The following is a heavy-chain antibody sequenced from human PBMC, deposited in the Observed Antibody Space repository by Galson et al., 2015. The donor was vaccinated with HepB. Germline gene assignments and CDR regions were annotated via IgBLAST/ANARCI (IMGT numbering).Heavy chain of an antibody. CDR1: GGSISSYY. J-gene: IGHJ4*02. Sequence: ETLSLTCTVSGGSISSYYWSWIRQPPGKGLEWIGYIYYSGSTNYNPSLKSRVTISVDTSKNQFSLKLSSVTAADTAVYYCARGRGTVVTRGYDYWGQGTLVTVSS. CDR3: ARGRGTVVTRGYDY. CDR2: IYYSGST. D-gene: IGHD4-23*01. V-gene: IGHV4-59*01.